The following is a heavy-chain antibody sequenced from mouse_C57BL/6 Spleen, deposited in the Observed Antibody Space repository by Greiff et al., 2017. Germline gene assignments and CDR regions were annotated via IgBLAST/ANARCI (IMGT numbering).Heavy chain of an antibody. D-gene: IGHD2-5*01. CDR2: IYPGDGDT. CDR3: ARSENSNFFYYAMDY. J-gene: IGHJ4*01. Sequence: QVQLQQSGAELVKPGASVKISCKASGYAFSSYWMNWVKQRPGKGLEWIGQIYPGDGDTNYNGKFKGKGTLTADKSSSTAYMQLSSLTSEDSAVYFCARSENSNFFYYAMDYWGQGTSVTVSS. V-gene: IGHV1-80*01. CDR1: GYAFSSYW.